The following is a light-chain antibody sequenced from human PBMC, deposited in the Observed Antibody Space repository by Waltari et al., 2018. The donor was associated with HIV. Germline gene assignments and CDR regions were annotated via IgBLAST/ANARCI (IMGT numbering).Light chain of an antibody. CDR2: ESD. Sequence: QSVLTQPPSTFATPGQRVTILCSGASSNIGSHFVSWYQHLPGATPKLLIYESDRRSSGVPDRFSGSESGTSASLAISGRRSEDEADYYCAAWDNYLNAWVFGGGTRVTVL. CDR1: SSNIGSHF. CDR3: AAWDNYLNAWV. J-gene: IGLJ3*02. V-gene: IGLV1-47*01.